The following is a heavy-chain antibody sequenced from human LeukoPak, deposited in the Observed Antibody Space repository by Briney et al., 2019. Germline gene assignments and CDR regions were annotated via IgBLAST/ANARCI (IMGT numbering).Heavy chain of an antibody. CDR1: GYTFTSYG. CDR3: ARADNYGSGSY. V-gene: IGHV1-18*01. D-gene: IGHD3-10*01. CDR2: ISAYNGNT. J-gene: IGHJ4*02. Sequence: ASVKVSCKASGYTFTSYGISWVRQAPGQGLEWMGWISAYNGNTNYAQKLQGRVTMTRDTSINTAYMELSRLTSDDTAVYYCARADNYGSGSYWGQGTLVTVSS.